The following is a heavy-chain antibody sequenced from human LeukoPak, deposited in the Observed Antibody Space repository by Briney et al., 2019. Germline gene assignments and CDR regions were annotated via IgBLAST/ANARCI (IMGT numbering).Heavy chain of an antibody. CDR1: GYTFTSYD. CDR3: ARADEVGTRYWFDP. CDR2: MNPNSGNT. Sequence: GASVKVSCKASGYTFTSYDINWVRQATGQGLEWMGWMNPNSGNTGYAQKFQGRVTITRNTSISTAYMELSRLRSDDTAVYYCARADEVGTRYWFDPWGQGILVTVSS. V-gene: IGHV1-8*03. D-gene: IGHD4-23*01. J-gene: IGHJ5*02.